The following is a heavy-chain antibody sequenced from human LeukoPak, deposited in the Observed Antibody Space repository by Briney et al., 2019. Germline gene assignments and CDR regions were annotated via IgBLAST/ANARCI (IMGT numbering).Heavy chain of an antibody. D-gene: IGHD1-26*01. CDR2: IYYSGST. Sequence: PSETLSLTCTVSGGSISSYYWSWIRQPPGMGLEWIGYIYYSGSTNYNPSLKSRVTISVDTSKNQFSLKLSSVTAADTAVYYCAREHPSIVGATDYFDYWGQGTLVTVSS. CDR3: AREHPSIVGATDYFDY. V-gene: IGHV4-59*01. CDR1: GGSISSYY. J-gene: IGHJ4*02.